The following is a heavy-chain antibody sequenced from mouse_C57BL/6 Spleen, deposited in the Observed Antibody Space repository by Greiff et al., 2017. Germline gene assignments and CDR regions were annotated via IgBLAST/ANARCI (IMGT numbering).Heavy chain of an antibody. CDR2: INPNNGGT. D-gene: IGHD1-1*01. J-gene: IGHJ1*03. V-gene: IGHV1-18*01. CDR1: GYTFTDYN. Sequence: VQLQQSGPELVKPGASVKIPCKASGYTFTDYNMDWVKQSHGKSLECIGDINPNNGGTIYNQKFKGKATLTVDKSSSTAYMELRSLTSEDTAVYYCARRGSSYGYFDVWGTGTTVTVSS. CDR3: ARRGSSYGYFDV.